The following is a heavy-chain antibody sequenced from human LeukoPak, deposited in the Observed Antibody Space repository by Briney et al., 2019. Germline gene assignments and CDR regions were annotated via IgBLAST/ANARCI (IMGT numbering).Heavy chain of an antibody. CDR3: VNQISGWVY. Sequence: GGSLRLSCSASGFXFSTQPIHWVRQAPGKGLEYLSGSSGNGRSTYYADSVKGRFTISRDNSKNTLYLQMSSLRPEDTAVYYCVNQISGWVYWGQGTLVTVSS. CDR2: SSGNGRST. V-gene: IGHV3-64D*06. CDR1: GFXFSTQP. D-gene: IGHD6-19*01. J-gene: IGHJ4*02.